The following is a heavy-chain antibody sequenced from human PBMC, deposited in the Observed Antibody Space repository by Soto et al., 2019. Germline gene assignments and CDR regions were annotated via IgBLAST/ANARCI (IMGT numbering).Heavy chain of an antibody. CDR2: ISYDGSDK. CDR3: AKALGELSPESYDY. J-gene: IGHJ4*02. Sequence: QVQLVESGGGVVQPGRSLRLSCAASGFTFSSYGMHWVRQAPGTGLEWVAVISYDGSDKYYADSVKGRFTISRDKSKNTLNLQMNSLRADDTAVYYCAKALGELSPESYDYWGQGTLITVSS. D-gene: IGHD3-16*02. CDR1: GFTFSSYG. V-gene: IGHV3-30*18.